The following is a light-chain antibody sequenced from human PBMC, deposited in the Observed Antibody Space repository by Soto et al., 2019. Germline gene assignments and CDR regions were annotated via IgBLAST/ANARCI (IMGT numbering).Light chain of an antibody. CDR1: QSISSY. J-gene: IGKJ1*01. CDR3: QQSYSTWT. V-gene: IGKV1-39*01. CDR2: AAS. Sequence: DIHMTQSPSSLSASIGDRVTITCRASQSISSYLNWYQQKPGIAPKLLIYAASSLQSGVPSRFSGSGSGTDFTLIISSLQPEDFATYYCQQSYSTWTFGQGTRVEIK.